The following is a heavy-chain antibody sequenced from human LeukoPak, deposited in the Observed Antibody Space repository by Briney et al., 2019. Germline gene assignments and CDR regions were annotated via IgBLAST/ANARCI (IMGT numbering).Heavy chain of an antibody. D-gene: IGHD3-22*01. Sequence: GASVKVSCKASGYTFTSYYMHWVRQAPGQGLEWMGWISAYNGNTNYAQKLQGRVTMTTDTSTSTAYMELRSLRSDDTAVYYCARDAYDSSGYSFDYWGQGTLVTVSS. CDR1: GYTFTSYY. CDR2: ISAYNGNT. J-gene: IGHJ4*02. CDR3: ARDAYDSSGYSFDY. V-gene: IGHV1-18*04.